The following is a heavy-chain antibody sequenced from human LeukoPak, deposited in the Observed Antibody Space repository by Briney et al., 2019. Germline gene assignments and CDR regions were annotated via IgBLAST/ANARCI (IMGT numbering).Heavy chain of an antibody. J-gene: IGHJ6*02. CDR3: ASIGVWSGYYRPYYYGMDV. V-gene: IGHV1-8*01. D-gene: IGHD3-3*01. CDR1: GYTFTSYD. CDR2: MNPNSGNT. Sequence: ASVKVSCKASGYTFTSYDINWVRQATGQGLEWMGWMNPNSGNTGYAQKFQGRVTMTRNIFISTAYMELSSLRSEDTAVYYCASIGVWSGYYRPYYYGMDVWGQGTTVTVSS.